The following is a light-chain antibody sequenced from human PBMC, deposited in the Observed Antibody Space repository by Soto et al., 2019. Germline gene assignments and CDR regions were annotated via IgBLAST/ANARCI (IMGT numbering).Light chain of an antibody. CDR2: EVS. Sequence: QSALTQHPSASGSPGQSVTISWTGTSSDVGAYNYVSWYQQHQGKAPKLMIHEVSKRPSGVPDRFSASKSGNTASLTVSGLQAEDEADYYCSSHGGSNNFYVFGTGTKVTVL. V-gene: IGLV2-8*01. J-gene: IGLJ1*01. CDR3: SSHGGSNNFYV. CDR1: SSDVGAYNY.